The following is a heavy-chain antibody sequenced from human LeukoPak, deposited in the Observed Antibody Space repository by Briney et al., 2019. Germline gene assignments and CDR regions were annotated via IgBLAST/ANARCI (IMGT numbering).Heavy chain of an antibody. CDR2: ISNSGGTT. CDR1: GIPLSNYA. Sequence: GGSLRPSCAASGIPLSNYAMNWFRQAPGKGLEWAAGISNSGGTTNYADSVKGRFTISRDNPKNTLYLQMNSLRAEDTAVYFCAKRGVVIRVILVGFHKEAYYFESWGQGVLVTVSS. J-gene: IGHJ4*02. D-gene: IGHD3/OR15-3a*01. V-gene: IGHV3-23*01. CDR3: AKRGVVIRVILVGFHKEAYYFES.